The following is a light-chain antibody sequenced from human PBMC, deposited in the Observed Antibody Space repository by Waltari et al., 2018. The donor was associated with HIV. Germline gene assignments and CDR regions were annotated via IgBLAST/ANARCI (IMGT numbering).Light chain of an antibody. CDR1: QSISSGY. CDR2: GAS. V-gene: IGKV3-20*01. CDR3: QQYGSSPCT. J-gene: IGKJ2*02. Sequence: EIVLTQSPATLSLSTGERATLSCRASQSISSGYLAWYQQKPGQAPRLLIFGASSRATGIPDRFSGSGSGTVFTLTISSLEPEDFAMYYCQQYGSSPCTFGQGTKLEIK.